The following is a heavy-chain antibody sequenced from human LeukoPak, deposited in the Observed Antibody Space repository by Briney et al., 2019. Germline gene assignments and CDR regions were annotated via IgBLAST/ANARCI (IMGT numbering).Heavy chain of an antibody. J-gene: IGHJ5*02. Sequence: GASVKVSCKASGYIFTDYYMHWVRQAPGQGLEWMGWINPNSGGTNYAQKFQGRVTMTRDTSISTAYMELSGLRSDDTAVYYCARANMVRGVGLFFDRNWFDPWGQGTLVTVSS. CDR2: INPNSGGT. CDR1: GYIFTDYY. D-gene: IGHD3-10*01. CDR3: ARANMVRGVGLFFDRNWFDP. V-gene: IGHV1-2*02.